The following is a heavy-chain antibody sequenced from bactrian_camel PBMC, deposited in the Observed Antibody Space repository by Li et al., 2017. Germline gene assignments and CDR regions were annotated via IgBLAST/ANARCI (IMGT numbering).Heavy chain of an antibody. CDR2: IYTSGGNA. J-gene: IGHJ4*01. D-gene: IGHD5*01. CDR3: AADDGFSCISMDVGVRRGYKY. Sequence: HVQLVESGGGSVQAGGSLRLSCTASRYTSGRYCMGWFRQAPGKPREGVAAIYTSGGNAYYAASLKGRFTIYPDNAKNTLYLQMNSLKPQDTAMYYCAADDGFSCISMDVGVRRGYKYLGQGTQVTVS. CDR1: RYTSGRYC. V-gene: IGHV3S1*01.